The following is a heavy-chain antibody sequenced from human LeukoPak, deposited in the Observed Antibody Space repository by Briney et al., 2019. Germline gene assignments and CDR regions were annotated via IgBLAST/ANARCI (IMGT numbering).Heavy chain of an antibody. CDR1: GFTFSSYG. V-gene: IGHV3-30*18. Sequence: GGSLRLSCAASGFTFSSYGMHWVRQAPGKGLEWVAVISYDGSNKYYADSVKGRFTISRDNSKNTLYLQMNSLRAEDTAVYYCAKLGAYCSSSCESGNAFDIWGQGTMVTVSS. CDR3: AKLGAYCSSSCESGNAFDI. CDR2: ISYDGSNK. D-gene: IGHD6-13*01. J-gene: IGHJ3*02.